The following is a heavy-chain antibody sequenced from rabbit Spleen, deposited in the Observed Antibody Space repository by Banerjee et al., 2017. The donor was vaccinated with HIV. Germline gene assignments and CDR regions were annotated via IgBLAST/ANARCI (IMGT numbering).Heavy chain of an antibody. J-gene: IGHJ4*01. CDR2: IDPVFGIT. Sequence: QLEESAGGLVQPGGSLTLTCTASGFSISSYYMNWVRQAPGKGLEWIGYIDPVFGITHYANWVNGRFSISRENAQNTVFLQMTSLTAADTATYFCARDGAGGSYFALWGPGTLVTVS. V-gene: IGHV1S7*01. CDR1: GFSISSYY. D-gene: IGHD8-1*01. CDR3: ARDGAGGSYFAL.